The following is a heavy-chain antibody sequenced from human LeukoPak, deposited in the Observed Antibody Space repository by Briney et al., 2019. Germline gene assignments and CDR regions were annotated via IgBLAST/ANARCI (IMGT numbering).Heavy chain of an antibody. V-gene: IGHV1-8*03. CDR3: ARGPPSMSWYRGGWFDP. Sequence: ASVKVSCKASGYTFTSYYINWVRQATGQGLEWMGWMNPNSGNTGYAQKFQGRVTITRNTSISTAYMELSSLRSEDTAVYYCARGPPSMSWYRGGWFDPWGQGTLVTVSS. J-gene: IGHJ5*02. D-gene: IGHD6-13*01. CDR2: MNPNSGNT. CDR1: GYTFTSYY.